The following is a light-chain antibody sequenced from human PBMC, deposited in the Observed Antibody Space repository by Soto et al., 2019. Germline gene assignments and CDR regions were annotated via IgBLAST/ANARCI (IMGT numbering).Light chain of an antibody. J-gene: IGLJ2*01. CDR3: SSFAGSSNVI. V-gene: IGLV2-8*01. CDR1: SSDVGAYNY. Sequence: QSALTQPPSASGSPGQSVTFSCIGTSSDVGAYNYVSWYQQHPGKAPRLMIYKVSKRPSGVPDRFSGSKSANTASLTVSGLQAEDEADYYCSSFAGSSNVIFGGGTQLTVL. CDR2: KVS.